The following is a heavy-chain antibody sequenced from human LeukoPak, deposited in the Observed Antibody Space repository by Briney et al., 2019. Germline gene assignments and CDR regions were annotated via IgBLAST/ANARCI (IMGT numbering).Heavy chain of an antibody. Sequence: GGSLRLSCAASGFTFSSYSMNWVRQAPGKGLEWVSYISSSSSTIYYADSVKGRFTISRDNAKNSLYLQMNSLRAEDTAAYYCARGKAQGLFAKYYFDYWGQGTLVTVSS. J-gene: IGHJ4*02. CDR1: GFTFSSYS. V-gene: IGHV3-48*01. CDR3: ARGKAQGLFAKYYFDY. CDR2: ISSSSSTI.